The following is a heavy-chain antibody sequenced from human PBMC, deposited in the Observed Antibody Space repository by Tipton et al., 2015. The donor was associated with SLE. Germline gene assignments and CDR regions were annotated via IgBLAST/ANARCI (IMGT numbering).Heavy chain of an antibody. Sequence: TLSLTCTVSGGSISSYYWSWIRQPPGKGLEWIGEINHNGSTNYNPSLKSRVTISVDTSKNQFSLKLSSVTAADPAVYYCAGLYSSSWLPFGYYYYGMYVWAQETTITVSS. CDR3: AGLYSSSWLPFGYYYYGMYV. J-gene: IGHJ6*02. D-gene: IGHD6-13*01. CDR1: GGSISSYY. V-gene: IGHV4-34*01. CDR2: INHNGST.